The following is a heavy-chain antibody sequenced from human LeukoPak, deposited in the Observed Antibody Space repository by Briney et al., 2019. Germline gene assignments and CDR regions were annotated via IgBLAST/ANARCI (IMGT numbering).Heavy chain of an antibody. Sequence: GGSQRLSCAASGFTFSSYSMNWVRQAPGKGLEWVSYISSSSSNIYYADSVKGRFTISRDNAKNSLYLQMNSLRDEDTAVYYCAKSGSRWYYFDYWGQGTLVTVSS. D-gene: IGHD6-13*01. J-gene: IGHJ4*02. CDR3: AKSGSRWYYFDY. V-gene: IGHV3-48*02. CDR2: ISSSSSNI. CDR1: GFTFSSYS.